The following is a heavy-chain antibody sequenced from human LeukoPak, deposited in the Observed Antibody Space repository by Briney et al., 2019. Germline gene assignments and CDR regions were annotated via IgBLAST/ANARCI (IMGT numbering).Heavy chain of an antibody. CDR3: ARARQQWLVPLDY. CDR2: ISAYNGNT. Sequence: ASVKVSCKASGYTFTSYGISWVRQAPGQGLEWMGWISAYNGNTNYAQKLQGRVTMTTDTSTGTAYMEMTSLRSDDSAVYYCARARQQWLVPLDYWGQGTLVTVSS. D-gene: IGHD6-19*01. J-gene: IGHJ4*02. CDR1: GYTFTSYG. V-gene: IGHV1-18*01.